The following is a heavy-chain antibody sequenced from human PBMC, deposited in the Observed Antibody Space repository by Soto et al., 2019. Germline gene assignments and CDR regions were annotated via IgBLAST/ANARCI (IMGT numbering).Heavy chain of an antibody. CDR3: ARDRIAVAGSYYYGMDV. CDR1: GYTSTSYG. Sequence: ASVKVSCKASGYTSTSYGISWVQQAPGQGLEWMGWISAYNGNTNYAQKLQGRVTMTTDTSTSTAYMELRSLRSDDTAVYYCARDRIAVAGSYYYGMDVWGQGXTVTVYS. D-gene: IGHD6-19*01. J-gene: IGHJ6*02. V-gene: IGHV1-18*01. CDR2: ISAYNGNT.